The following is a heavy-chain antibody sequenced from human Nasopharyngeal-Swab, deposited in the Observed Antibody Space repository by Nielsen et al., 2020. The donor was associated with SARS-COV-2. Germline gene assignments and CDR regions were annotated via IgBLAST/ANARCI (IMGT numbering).Heavy chain of an antibody. D-gene: IGHD3-22*01. J-gene: IGHJ6*03. Sequence: ASVKVSCKASGYTFTSYAMHWVRQAPGQRLVWMGWINAGNGNTKYSQKFQGRVTITGDTSASTAYMELSSLRSEDTAVYYCARDRRSGYHYEGKDTYYNYMDVWGKGTTVTVSS. CDR2: INAGNGNT. V-gene: IGHV1-3*01. CDR3: ARDRRSGYHYEGKDTYYNYMDV. CDR1: GYTFTSYA.